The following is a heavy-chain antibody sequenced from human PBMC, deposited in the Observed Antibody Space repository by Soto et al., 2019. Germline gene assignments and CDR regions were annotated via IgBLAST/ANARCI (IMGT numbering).Heavy chain of an antibody. Sequence: ASVKVSCKASGYTFTDYYIHWVRQAPGQGLECMGWINTNSGGTNYAQRFQGRVTLTRDTSISTAYMELRRLTSDDTALYFCAKDREVTVAGTVDHWGQGTLVTVSS. V-gene: IGHV1-2*02. J-gene: IGHJ5*02. CDR1: GYTFTDYY. D-gene: IGHD6-19*01. CDR2: INTNSGGT. CDR3: AKDREVTVAGTVDH.